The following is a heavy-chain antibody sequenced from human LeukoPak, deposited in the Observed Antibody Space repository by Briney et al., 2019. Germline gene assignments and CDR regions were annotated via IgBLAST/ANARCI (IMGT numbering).Heavy chain of an antibody. D-gene: IGHD4-11*01. Sequence: ASVKVSCKASGYTFTSYGISWVRQAPGQGLEWMGWISAYNGNTNYAQKLQGRVTMTTDTSTSTAYMELRSLRSDDTAVYYCARASVTYYYYYYMDVWAKGPRSPSP. V-gene: IGHV1-18*01. CDR2: ISAYNGNT. CDR3: ARASVTYYYYYYMDV. J-gene: IGHJ6*03. CDR1: GYTFTSYG.